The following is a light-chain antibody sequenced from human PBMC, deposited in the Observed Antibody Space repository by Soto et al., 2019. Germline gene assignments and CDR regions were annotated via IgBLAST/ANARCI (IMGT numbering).Light chain of an antibody. J-gene: IGLJ2*01. CDR1: SSDVGSYNL. CDR3: CSCAGSSTFVV. V-gene: IGLV2-23*03. CDR2: EGS. Sequence: QSVLTQPASVSGSPGQSITISCTGTSSDVGSYNLVSWYQQHPGKAPKLIIYEGSKRPSGVSNRFSGSKSGNTASLTISGLQAEDEADYYCCSCAGSSTFVVFGGGTKLTVL.